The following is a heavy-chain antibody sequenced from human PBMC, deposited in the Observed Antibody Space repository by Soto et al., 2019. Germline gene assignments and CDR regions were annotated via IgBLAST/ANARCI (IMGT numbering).Heavy chain of an antibody. Sequence: GGSLRLSCAASGFTFSSYSMNWVRQAPGKGLEWVSSISSSSSYIYYADSVKGRFTISRDNAKNSLYLQMNSLRAEDTAVYYCARWGDSSSSAFDIWGQGTMVTVSS. CDR1: GFTFSSYS. CDR3: ARWGDSSSSAFDI. CDR2: ISSSSSYI. J-gene: IGHJ3*02. V-gene: IGHV3-21*01. D-gene: IGHD6-6*01.